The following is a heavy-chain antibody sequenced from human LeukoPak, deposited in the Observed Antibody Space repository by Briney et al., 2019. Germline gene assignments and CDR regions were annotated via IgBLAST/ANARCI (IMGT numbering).Heavy chain of an antibody. CDR3: AREYSYGPHYYYGMDV. CDR2: IYSGGSA. CDR1: GFTVRSSY. V-gene: IGHV3-66*01. Sequence: GGSLRLSCAASGFTVRSSYMSWVRQAPGKGLEWVSVIYSGGSAYYTDSVKGRFSISRDNSKNTLYLQMNGLRAEDTAVYYCAREYSYGPHYYYGMDVWGQGTTVTVSS. D-gene: IGHD5-18*01. J-gene: IGHJ6*02.